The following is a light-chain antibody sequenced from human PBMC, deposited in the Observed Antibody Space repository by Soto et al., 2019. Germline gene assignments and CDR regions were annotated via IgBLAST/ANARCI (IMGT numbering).Light chain of an antibody. CDR1: QDIRKY. Sequence: DIQMTRSPSSLSASVGDRVTITCQASQDIRKYLSWYQQKPGRAPKLLIYGASNLETGVPSRFSGSGYGTDFTFTIISLQPEDIATYYCQHYDHLPPFTFGPGTKVSIK. V-gene: IGKV1-33*01. CDR3: QHYDHLPPFT. CDR2: GAS. J-gene: IGKJ3*01.